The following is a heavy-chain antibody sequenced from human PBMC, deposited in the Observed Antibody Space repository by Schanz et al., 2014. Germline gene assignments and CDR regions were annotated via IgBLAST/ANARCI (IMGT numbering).Heavy chain of an antibody. V-gene: IGHV3-23*04. Sequence: EVQLVESGGGLVQPGGSLRLSCAASGFTFSSYGMSWVRQAPGKGLEWVSAISGSGGSTYYADSVKGRFTISRDNSKNTLYLQLNSLRGEDTAVYYCARENLNWEAFDIWGQGTTVTVSS. CDR2: ISGSGGST. D-gene: IGHD7-27*01. J-gene: IGHJ3*02. CDR1: GFTFSSYG. CDR3: ARENLNWEAFDI.